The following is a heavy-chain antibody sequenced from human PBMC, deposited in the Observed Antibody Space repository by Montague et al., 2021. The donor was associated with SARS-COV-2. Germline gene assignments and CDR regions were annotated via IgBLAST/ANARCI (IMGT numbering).Heavy chain of an antibody. CDR3: VRLPHYDGLNGPPDF. V-gene: IGHV4-59*08. J-gene: IGHJ1*01. CDR1: GVSVTDYY. D-gene: IGHD3-9*01. CDR2: VLYNKGT. Sequence: SETLSLTCTVSGVSVTDYYWSWFRQPPGKGLVWVGDVLYNKGTNFNPSLKSRVATSVDTSKNQFSLRLTSVTAADTAFYHCVRLPHYDGLNGPPDFWGQGALVTVSS.